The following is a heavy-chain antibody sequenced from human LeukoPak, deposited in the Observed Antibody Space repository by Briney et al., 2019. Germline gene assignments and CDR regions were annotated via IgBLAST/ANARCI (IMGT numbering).Heavy chain of an antibody. Sequence: GGSLRLSCAASRFTFSSYAMSWVRQAPGKGLEWVSVISATDGSIYYADSVKGRFTISRDNAMNSLYLQMNSLRAEDTAVYYCVGWINRIAAAGTHDAFDIWGQGTKVTVSS. CDR2: ISATDGSI. CDR1: RFTFSSYA. D-gene: IGHD6-13*01. V-gene: IGHV3-23*01. CDR3: VGWINRIAAAGTHDAFDI. J-gene: IGHJ3*02.